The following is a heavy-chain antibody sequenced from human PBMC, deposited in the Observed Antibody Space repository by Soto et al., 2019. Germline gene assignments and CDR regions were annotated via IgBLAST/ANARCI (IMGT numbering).Heavy chain of an antibody. J-gene: IGHJ4*02. CDR1: GFTFSSYS. D-gene: IGHD1-1*01. CDR2: ISSGGGTS. Sequence: EVQLVESGGDFVQPGGSLRLSCAASGFTFSSYSINWVRQAPGKGLEWISYISSGGGTSHYADSVRGRFTISRDNAKNSLSLQMNSLRAEDTAVYYCARGVTGTYGGYWGQGTLVTVSS. CDR3: ARGVTGTYGGY. V-gene: IGHV3-48*01.